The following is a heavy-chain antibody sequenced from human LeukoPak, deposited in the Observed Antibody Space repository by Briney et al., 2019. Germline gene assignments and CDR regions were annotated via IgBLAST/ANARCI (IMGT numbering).Heavy chain of an antibody. D-gene: IGHD3-16*01. Sequence: GGSLRLSCASSGFTLSSYAMSWVRQAPGKGLEWVASINHNGNVNYYVDSVKGRFTISRDNAKNSLYLQMSNLRAEDTAVYFCARGGGLDVWGQGATVTVSS. CDR1: GFTLSSYA. CDR2: INHNGNVN. J-gene: IGHJ6*02. CDR3: ARGGGLDV. V-gene: IGHV3-7*03.